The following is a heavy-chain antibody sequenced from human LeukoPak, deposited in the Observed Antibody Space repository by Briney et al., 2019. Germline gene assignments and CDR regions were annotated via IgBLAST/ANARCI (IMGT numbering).Heavy chain of an antibody. CDR3: ARGWTKLY. CDR1: GFTFSSYE. V-gene: IGHV3-48*03. Sequence: PGGSLRLSCAASGFTFSSYEMNWVRQAPGKGLEWVSYISGSDSTTYYADSVKGRFTISRDKAKNSLYLQMNSLRAEDTAVYYCARGWTKLYWGQGTLVTVSS. CDR2: ISGSDSTT. D-gene: IGHD3/OR15-3a*01. J-gene: IGHJ4*02.